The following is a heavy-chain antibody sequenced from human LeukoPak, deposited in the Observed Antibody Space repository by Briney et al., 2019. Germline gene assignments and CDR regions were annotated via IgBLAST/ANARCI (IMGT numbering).Heavy chain of an antibody. D-gene: IGHD1-1*01. CDR3: AREQRQGDAFDV. V-gene: IGHV4-34*01. CDR1: GGSFSGYY. Sequence: SETLSLTCAVYGGSFSGYYWSWLRQPPDKGLEWIGEINHSGSTNYNPSLKSRVTISLDTSKNQFSLKLSSVTAADTAVYYCAREQRQGDAFDVWGQGTMVTVSS. CDR2: INHSGST. J-gene: IGHJ3*01.